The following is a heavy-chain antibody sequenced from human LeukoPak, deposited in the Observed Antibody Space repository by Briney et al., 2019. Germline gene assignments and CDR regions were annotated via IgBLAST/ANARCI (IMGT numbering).Heavy chain of an antibody. CDR1: GFTFSSYS. D-gene: IGHD5-18*01. Sequence: GGSLRLSCAASGFTFSSYSMNWVRQAPGKGLEWVSYISSSSSSIYYADSVKGRFTISRDTAKNSLYLQMNSLRAEDTAVYYCARGKYNYGYILDYWGQGTLVTVSS. J-gene: IGHJ4*02. CDR3: ARGKYNYGYILDY. V-gene: IGHV3-48*01. CDR2: ISSSSSSI.